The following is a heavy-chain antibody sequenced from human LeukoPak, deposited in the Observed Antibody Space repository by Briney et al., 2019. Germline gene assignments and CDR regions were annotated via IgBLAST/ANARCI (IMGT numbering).Heavy chain of an antibody. CDR1: GYTFTGYD. CDR2: MNPNSGNT. V-gene: IGHV1-8*01. D-gene: IGHD6-13*01. CDR3: ARAIAAAGRAGYFQH. Sequence: GASVKVSCKASGYTFTGYDINWVRQATGQGLEWMGWMNPNSGNTGYAQKFQGRVTMTRNTSISTAYMELSSLRSEDTAVYYCARAIAAAGRAGYFQHWGQGTLVTVSS. J-gene: IGHJ1*01.